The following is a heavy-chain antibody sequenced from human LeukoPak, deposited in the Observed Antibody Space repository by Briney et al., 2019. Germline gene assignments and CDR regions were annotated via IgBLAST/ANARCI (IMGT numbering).Heavy chain of an antibody. CDR1: GGTFSSYA. D-gene: IGHD1-26*01. J-gene: IGHJ6*03. CDR2: IIPIFDTA. Sequence: ASVKVSCKASGGTFSSYAISWVRQAPGQGLEWMGGIIPIFDTANYAQKSQGRVTITTDESTSTAYMELSSLRSEDTAVYYCASNLGSYPRGMDYYYMDVWGKGTTVTVSS. CDR3: ASNLGSYPRGMDYYYMDV. V-gene: IGHV1-69*05.